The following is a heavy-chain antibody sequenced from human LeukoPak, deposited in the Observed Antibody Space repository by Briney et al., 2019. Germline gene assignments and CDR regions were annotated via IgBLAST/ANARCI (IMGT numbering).Heavy chain of an antibody. CDR2: IIPILGIA. V-gene: IGHV1-69*02. CDR1: GGTFSSYT. J-gene: IGHJ5*02. D-gene: IGHD2-2*03. CDR3: ARVGYCSSTSCYHNWFDP. Sequence: SVKVSCKASGGTFSSYTISWVQQAPGQGLEWMGRIIPILGIANYAQKFQGRVTITADKSTSTAYMELSSLRSEDTAVYYCARVGYCSSTSCYHNWFDPWGQGTLVTVSS.